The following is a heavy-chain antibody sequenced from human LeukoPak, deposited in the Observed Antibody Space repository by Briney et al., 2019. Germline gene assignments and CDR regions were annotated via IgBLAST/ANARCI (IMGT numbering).Heavy chain of an antibody. J-gene: IGHJ4*02. D-gene: IGHD6-13*01. CDR1: GYTFTGYY. V-gene: IGHV1-2*02. CDR3: ARAPTFYSSSWFDY. Sequence: ASVKVSCKASGYTFTGYYMHWVRQAPGQGLEWMGWINPNSGGTNYAQKFQGRVTMTRDTSISTAYMELSRLRSDDTAVYYCARAPTFYSSSWFDYWGQGTLVTVSS. CDR2: INPNSGGT.